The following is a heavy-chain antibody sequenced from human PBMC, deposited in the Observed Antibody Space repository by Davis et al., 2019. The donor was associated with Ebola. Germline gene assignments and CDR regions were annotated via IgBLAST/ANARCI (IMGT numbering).Heavy chain of an antibody. CDR3: ARAQGEGQLGGDY. CDR2: INPNSGGT. Sequence: ASVKVSCKASGYTFTGYYMHWVRQAPGQGLEWMGWINPNSGGTNYAQKLQGRVTMTTDTSTSTAYMELRSLRSDDTAVYYCARAQGEGQLGGDYWGQGTLVTVSS. J-gene: IGHJ4*02. D-gene: IGHD6-13*01. V-gene: IGHV1-2*02. CDR1: GYTFTGYY.